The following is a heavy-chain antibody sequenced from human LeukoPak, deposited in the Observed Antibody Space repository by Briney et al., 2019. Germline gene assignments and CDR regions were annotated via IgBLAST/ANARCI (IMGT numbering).Heavy chain of an antibody. D-gene: IGHD2-2*03. CDR3: AGTRNVGYGHDNWFDP. Sequence: SETLSLTCSVSGFSISNGYYWGWIRQPPGKGLEWVGHIYHSEDTYYNPSLKSRLTILIDTSKNQVSLKLSSVTAADTAVYYCAGTRNVGYGHDNWFDPWGQGTLVTVSS. J-gene: IGHJ5*02. CDR2: IYHSEDT. V-gene: IGHV4-38-2*02. CDR1: GFSISNGYY.